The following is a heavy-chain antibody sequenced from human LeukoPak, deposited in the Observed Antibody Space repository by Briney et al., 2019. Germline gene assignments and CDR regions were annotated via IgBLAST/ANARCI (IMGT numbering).Heavy chain of an antibody. CDR1: GFTFNTYA. J-gene: IGHJ4*02. V-gene: IGHV3-23*01. CDR2: ITRGANT. D-gene: IGHD6-13*01. CDR3: AKARAGDITAAFNY. Sequence: GGSLRLSCAASGFTFNTYAISWVRQAPGKGLEWVSGITRGANTYYADSVKGRFTISRDNSENTLNLQMNSLRAQDTAIYYCAKARAGDITAAFNYWGQGTLVTVSS.